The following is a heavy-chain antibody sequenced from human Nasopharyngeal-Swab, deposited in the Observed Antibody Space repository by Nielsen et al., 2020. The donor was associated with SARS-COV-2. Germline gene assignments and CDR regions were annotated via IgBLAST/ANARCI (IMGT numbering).Heavy chain of an antibody. V-gene: IGHV3-23*01. D-gene: IGHD2-15*01. CDR3: AKDAGSGSNFDY. J-gene: IGHJ4*02. CDR1: GFTFNNYA. CDR2: ISGSGGST. Sequence: GGSLRLSCAASGFTFNNYAMSWVRQAPGKGLEWVSAISGSGGSTYYADSVKGRFTISRDNFKNTLYLQMNSLRAEDTAVYYCAKDAGSGSNFDYWGQGTLVTVSS.